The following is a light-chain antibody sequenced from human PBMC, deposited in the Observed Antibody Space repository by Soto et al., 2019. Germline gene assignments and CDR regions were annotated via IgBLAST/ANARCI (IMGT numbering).Light chain of an antibody. CDR1: SSDVGGYNS. J-gene: IGLJ1*01. CDR2: DVT. Sequence: QSALTQPASVSGSPGQSITISCTGTSSDVGGYNSVSWYRQDPGKAPKLMIYDVTKRASGVPDRFSGSKSGNTASLTISGLQAEDEADYYCCSYAGTYTYVFGSGTKVTVL. CDR3: CSYAGTYTYV. V-gene: IGLV2-11*01.